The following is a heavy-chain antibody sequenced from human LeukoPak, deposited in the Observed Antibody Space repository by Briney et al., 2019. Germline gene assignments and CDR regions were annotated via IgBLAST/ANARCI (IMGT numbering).Heavy chain of an antibody. J-gene: IGHJ4*02. Sequence: GASVKVSCKASGYTFTGYYMPWVRQAPGQGLEWMGWINPNSGGTNYAQKFQGRVTMTRDTSISTAYMELSKLRSDDTAVYYCARSVVRGVIHYWGQGTLVTVSS. D-gene: IGHD3-10*01. V-gene: IGHV1-2*02. CDR3: ARSVVRGVIHY. CDR2: INPNSGGT. CDR1: GYTFTGYY.